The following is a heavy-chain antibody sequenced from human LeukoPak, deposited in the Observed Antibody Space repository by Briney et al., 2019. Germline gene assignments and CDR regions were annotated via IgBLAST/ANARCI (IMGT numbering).Heavy chain of an antibody. CDR1: GFTFSDYG. D-gene: IGHD3-16*01. J-gene: IGHJ3*02. CDR3: RGSDGAFDI. Sequence: GGSLRLSCAASGFTFSDYGMHWVRQAPGKGLEWVAVISYDGSNKYYADSVKGRFTISRDNSRNTLYLQMNGLRAGDTAVYYCRGSDGAFDIWGQGTMVTVSS. V-gene: IGHV3-30*03. CDR2: ISYDGSNK.